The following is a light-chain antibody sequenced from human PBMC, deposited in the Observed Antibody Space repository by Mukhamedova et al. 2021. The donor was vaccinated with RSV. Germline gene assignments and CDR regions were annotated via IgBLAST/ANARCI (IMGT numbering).Light chain of an antibody. CDR2: VNT. CDR3: QSFDRSLSRLA. V-gene: IGLV1-40*01. Sequence: LLIYVNTNRPSGVPDRFSASKSGTSASLAITGLQAEDEADYYCQSFDRSLSRLAFGGGTKL. J-gene: IGLJ3*02.